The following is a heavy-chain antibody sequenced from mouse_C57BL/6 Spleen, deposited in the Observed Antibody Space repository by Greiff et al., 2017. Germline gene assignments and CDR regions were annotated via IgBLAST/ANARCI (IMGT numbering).Heavy chain of an antibody. CDR3: ARPDGYYGYCDV. CDR2: ISSGSSTI. V-gene: IGHV5-17*01. J-gene: IGHJ1*03. Sequence: EVKLMESGGGLVKPGGSLKLSCAASGFTFSDYGMHWVRQAPEKGLEWVAYISSGSSTIYYADTVKGRFTISRDNAKNTLFLQMTSLRSEDTAMYYCARPDGYYGYCDVWGTGTTVTVSS. D-gene: IGHD2-3*01. CDR1: GFTFSDYG.